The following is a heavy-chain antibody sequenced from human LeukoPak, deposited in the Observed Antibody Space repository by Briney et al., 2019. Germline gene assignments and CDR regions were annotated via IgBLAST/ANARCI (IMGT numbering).Heavy chain of an antibody. V-gene: IGHV3-30*02. J-gene: IGHJ4*02. CDR2: IRSDGYHT. Sequence: GGSLRLSCGASGFISDAHDMHWVRQAPGKGLEWVAFIRSDGYHTYYADSVKGRFTITRDNSKNTLYLQMNSLRLEDMALYYCAKPSGSGVDYWGRGTRVTVSS. CDR3: AKPSGSGVDY. CDR1: GFISDAHD. D-gene: IGHD1-26*01.